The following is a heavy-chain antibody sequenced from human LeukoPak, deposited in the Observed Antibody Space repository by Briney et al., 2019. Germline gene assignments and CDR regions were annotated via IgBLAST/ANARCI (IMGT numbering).Heavy chain of an antibody. V-gene: IGHV3-23*01. CDR2: IRGSGDNT. CDR3: AKVLRFSIYYGMDV. CDR1: GLTFSSHA. D-gene: IGHD3-3*01. J-gene: IGHJ6*02. Sequence: GGSLRLSCAASGLTFSSHAMSWVRQAPGKGLEWGSGIRGSGDNTNYADSVKGRFTISRDNSKNTLYLQMNSLRAEDTAVYYCAKVLRFSIYYGMDVWGQGTTVTVSS.